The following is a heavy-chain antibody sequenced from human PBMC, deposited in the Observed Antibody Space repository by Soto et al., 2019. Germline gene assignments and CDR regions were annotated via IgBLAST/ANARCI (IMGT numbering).Heavy chain of an antibody. Sequence: SETLSLPCTLSGGSISSHYWSWIRQPPGNGHAWIGYIYCSCSTNYNPSLWSRGTISLDTSKSQCSLRLSSVTAAGTAVYYCVRAEYNWNCGTPSYFGYWGQGTLVPVSS. D-gene: IGHD1-7*01. V-gene: IGHV4-59*11. CDR2: IYCSCST. CDR3: VRAEYNWNCGTPSYFGY. CDR1: GGSISSHY. J-gene: IGHJ4*02.